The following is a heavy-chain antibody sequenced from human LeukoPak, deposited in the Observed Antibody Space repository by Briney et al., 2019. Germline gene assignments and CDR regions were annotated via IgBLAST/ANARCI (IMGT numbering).Heavy chain of an antibody. J-gene: IGHJ4*02. V-gene: IGHV4-38-2*02. D-gene: IGHD2-15*01. Sequence: SETLSLTCTVSGYSISSGYYWGWIRQPPGKGLEWIGSIYYSGSTYYNPSLKSRVTISVDTSKNQFSLKLSSVTAADTAVYYCARGSGYCSGGSCYSSGPDYWGQGTLVTVSS. CDR1: GYSISSGYY. CDR3: ARGSGYCSGGSCYSSGPDY. CDR2: IYYSGST.